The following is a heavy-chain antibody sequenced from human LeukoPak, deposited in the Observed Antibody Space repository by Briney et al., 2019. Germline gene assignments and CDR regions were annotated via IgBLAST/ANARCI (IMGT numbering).Heavy chain of an antibody. V-gene: IGHV1-46*01. CDR1: GYTFTSYY. CDR2: INASGGST. D-gene: IGHD5-18*01. J-gene: IGHJ4*02. Sequence: EASVKVSCTASGYTFTSYYMHWVRQAPGQGLEWMGIINASGGSTSYAQKFQGRVTMTRDTSTSTVYMELSSLRSEDTAVYYCARDRVRGYSSGDFDYWGQGTLVPVSS. CDR3: ARDRVRGYSSGDFDY.